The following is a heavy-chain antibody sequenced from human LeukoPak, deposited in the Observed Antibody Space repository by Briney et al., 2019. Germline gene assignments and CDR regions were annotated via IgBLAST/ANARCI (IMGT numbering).Heavy chain of an antibody. CDR2: IRYDGSNK. Sequence: PGGSLRLSCAASGFTFSSYGMHWVRQAPGKGLEWVAVIRYDGSNKYYADSVKGRFTVSRDNSKNTLYLQMNSLRAEDTAVYYCASKYCSGGSCYWGLDYWGQGTLVTVSS. CDR3: ASKYCSGGSCYWGLDY. CDR1: GFTFSSYG. V-gene: IGHV3-33*01. D-gene: IGHD2-15*01. J-gene: IGHJ4*02.